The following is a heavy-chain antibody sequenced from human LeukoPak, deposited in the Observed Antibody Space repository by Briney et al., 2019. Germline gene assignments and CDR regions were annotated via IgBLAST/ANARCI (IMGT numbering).Heavy chain of an antibody. Sequence: GGSLRLSCAASGFNFIDYSMNWVRQAPGKGLEGISYIGISSGNTKYADSVKGRFTIYREKARNSLYLQMNSLRVEDTAVYYCARDHRYAFDNWGHGTLVTVSS. CDR1: GFNFIDYS. D-gene: IGHD5-12*01. CDR3: ARDHRYAFDN. V-gene: IGHV3-48*01. CDR2: IGISSGNT. J-gene: IGHJ4*01.